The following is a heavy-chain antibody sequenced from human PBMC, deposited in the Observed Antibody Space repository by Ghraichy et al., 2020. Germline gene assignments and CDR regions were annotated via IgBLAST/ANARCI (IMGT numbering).Heavy chain of an antibody. CDR2: IYYSGST. Sequence: ETLSLTCTVSGGSISSYYWSWIRQPPGKGLEWIAYIYYSGSTSYNPSLKSRVSISVDTSKNLFSLKLRSVTATDTAVYYCARLGDRHFDYWGQGALVSVSS. J-gene: IGHJ4*02. V-gene: IGHV4-59*08. CDR3: ARLGDRHFDY. CDR1: GGSISSYY. D-gene: IGHD2-21*02.